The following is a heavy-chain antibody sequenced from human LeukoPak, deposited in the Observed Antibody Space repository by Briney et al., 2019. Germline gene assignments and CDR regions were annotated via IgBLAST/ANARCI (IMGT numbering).Heavy chain of an antibody. CDR2: IYYSGTT. V-gene: IGHV4-39*01. CDR3: ASQVGYGSGTYYNKLFDY. D-gene: IGHD3-10*01. Sequence: SETLSLTCTVSGGSISSTSYYWGWIRQPPGEGLEWIGSIYYSGTTYYNPSLKSRVTISLDTSQNQFSLRVTSVTAADTAVYCCASQVGYGSGTYYNKLFDYWGQGTLLTVSS. J-gene: IGHJ4*02. CDR1: GGSISSTSYY.